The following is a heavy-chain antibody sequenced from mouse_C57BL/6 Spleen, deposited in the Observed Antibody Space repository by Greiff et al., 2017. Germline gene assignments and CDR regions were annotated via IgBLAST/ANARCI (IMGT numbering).Heavy chain of an antibody. Sequence: EVQLQQSGPELVKPGASVKIPCKASGYTFTDYNMDWVKQSHGKSLEWIGDINPNNGGTIYNQKFKGKATLTVDKSSSTAYMALRSLTSEDTAVYYCARGDYYGSSYPFAYWGQGTLVTVSA. J-gene: IGHJ3*01. CDR1: GYTFTDYN. D-gene: IGHD1-1*01. V-gene: IGHV1-18*01. CDR2: INPNNGGT. CDR3: ARGDYYGSSYPFAY.